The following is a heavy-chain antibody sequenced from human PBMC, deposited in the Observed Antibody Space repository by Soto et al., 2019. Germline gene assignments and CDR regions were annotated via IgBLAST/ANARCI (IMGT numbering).Heavy chain of an antibody. D-gene: IGHD3-3*01. J-gene: IGHJ4*02. CDR3: ARLPRNTIFALYFDY. V-gene: IGHV4-31*03. CDR2: IYYSGST. Sequence: SETLSLTCTVSGGSISSGGYYWSWIRQHPGKGLEWIGYIYYSGSTYYNPSLKSRVTISVDTSKNQFSLKLSSVTAADTAVYYCARLPRNTIFALYFDYWGQGTLVTVSS. CDR1: GGSISSGGYY.